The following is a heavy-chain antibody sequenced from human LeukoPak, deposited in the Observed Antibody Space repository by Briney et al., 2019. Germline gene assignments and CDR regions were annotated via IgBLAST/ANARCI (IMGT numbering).Heavy chain of an antibody. CDR1: GGSISSYY. J-gene: IGHJ4*02. D-gene: IGHD3-3*01. CDR2: IYTSGST. Sequence: SETLSLTCTVSGGSISSYYWSWIWQPAGKGLEWIGRIYTSGSTNYNPSLKSRVTMSVDTSKNQFSLKLSSVTAADTAVYYCARDKGVDYDFWSGYYSRFDYWGQGTLVTVSS. CDR3: ARDKGVDYDFWSGYYSRFDY. V-gene: IGHV4-4*07.